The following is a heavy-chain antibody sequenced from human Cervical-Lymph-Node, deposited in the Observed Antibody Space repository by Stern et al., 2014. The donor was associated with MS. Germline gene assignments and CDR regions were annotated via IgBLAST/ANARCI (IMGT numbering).Heavy chain of an antibody. V-gene: IGHV3-30-3*01. J-gene: IGHJ6*02. Sequence: VQLVESGGDVVQPGRSLRLSCAASRFSISDYAMHWVRQAPGKGLEGVASISYDGSSKRYADSVKGRFTISRDNLKNTVYVQMNSLRAEDTAVYYCTREDCSGGSCRGMDVWGQGTTVTVSS. D-gene: IGHD2-15*01. CDR1: RFSISDYA. CDR3: TREDCSGGSCRGMDV. CDR2: ISYDGSSK.